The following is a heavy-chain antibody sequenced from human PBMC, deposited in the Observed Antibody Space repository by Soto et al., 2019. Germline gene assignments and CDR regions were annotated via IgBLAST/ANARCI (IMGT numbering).Heavy chain of an antibody. CDR1: GFTFSSYA. V-gene: IGHV3-30-3*01. Sequence: GGSLRLSCAASGFTFSSYAMHWVRQAPGKGLEWVAVISYDGSNKYYADSVKGRFTISRDNSKNTLYLQMNSLRAEDTAVYYCARDFRITIFGVVTANDFDYSGQRTLFTVSS. CDR2: ISYDGSNK. J-gene: IGHJ4*02. D-gene: IGHD3-3*01. CDR3: ARDFRITIFGVVTANDFDY.